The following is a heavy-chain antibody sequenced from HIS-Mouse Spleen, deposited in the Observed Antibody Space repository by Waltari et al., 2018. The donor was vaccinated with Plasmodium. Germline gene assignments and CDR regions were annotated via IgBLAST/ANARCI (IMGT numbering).Heavy chain of an antibody. D-gene: IGHD6-13*01. CDR3: ASSWYWYFDL. V-gene: IGHV3-7*01. J-gene: IGHJ2*01. CDR2: IKQEGSEK. Sequence: EVQLVASGGGLVQPGGSLRLCCAAYGLTVSSYWMTWVGQAPGKGLEWVANIKQEGSEKYYVDSVKGRFTISRDNAKNSLYLQMNSLRAEDTAVYYCASSWYWYFDLWGRGTLVTVSS. CDR1: GLTVSSYW.